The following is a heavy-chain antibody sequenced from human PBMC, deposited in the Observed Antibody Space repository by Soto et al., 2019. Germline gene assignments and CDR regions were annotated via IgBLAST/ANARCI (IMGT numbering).Heavy chain of an antibody. CDR2: MSYDGSDT. D-gene: IGHD3-10*02. V-gene: IGHV3-30*03. CDR3: TIVRVADSALDH. CDR1: GLIFSNNG. J-gene: IGHJ4*02. Sequence: QVQLVESGGGVVQPGRSLRLSCVGSGLIFSNNGMHWVRQTRGKGLEWVAFMSYDGSDTFYADSVKGRFIISRDNSKNTLFLHMSNLRAEDTAMYYCTIVRVADSALDHWRQGTLVTVSS.